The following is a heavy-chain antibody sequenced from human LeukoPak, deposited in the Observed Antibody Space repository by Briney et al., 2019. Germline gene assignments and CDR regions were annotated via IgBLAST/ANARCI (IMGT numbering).Heavy chain of an antibody. D-gene: IGHD4-11*01. V-gene: IGHV4-38-2*02. J-gene: IGHJ3*02. CDR2: VYHRGTT. CDR3: ARFADTNYDAFDI. Sequence: SETLSLTCTVSGYSITSGSYWGWIRQPPGKGLEWIANVYHRGTTYYNPFLKSRLTISVDTSKNHFSLRLSSLSAADTAIYYCARFADTNYDAFDIWGQGTLVTVSS. CDR1: GYSITSGSY.